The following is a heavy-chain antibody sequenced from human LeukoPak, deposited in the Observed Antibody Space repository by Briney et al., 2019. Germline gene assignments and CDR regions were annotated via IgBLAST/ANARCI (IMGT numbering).Heavy chain of an antibody. V-gene: IGHV3-30-3*01. D-gene: IGHD6-19*01. Sequence: GGSLRLSCAASGFTFSSYAMHWVRQAPGKGLEWVAVISYDGSNKYYADSVKGRFTISRDNSKNTLYLQMNSLRAEDTAVYYCARDGRSSGWYQGFDYWAREPWSPSPQ. J-gene: IGHJ4*02. CDR2: ISYDGSNK. CDR3: ARDGRSSGWYQGFDY. CDR1: GFTFSSYA.